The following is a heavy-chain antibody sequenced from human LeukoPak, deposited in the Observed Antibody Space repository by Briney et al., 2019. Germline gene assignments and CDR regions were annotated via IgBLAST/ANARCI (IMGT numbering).Heavy chain of an antibody. CDR3: AREGTRKNAFDI. CDR1: GVSISNAGYL. V-gene: IGHV4-30-2*01. J-gene: IGHJ3*02. Sequence: SETLSLTCTVSGVSISNAGYLWSWIRQPPGKGLEYIGYIYDSEGTYCNPSLKSRVTVSVDRSKNQFSLKVYSVSAADTAVYYCAREGTRKNAFDIWGQGTMVTVSS. CDR2: IYDSEGT.